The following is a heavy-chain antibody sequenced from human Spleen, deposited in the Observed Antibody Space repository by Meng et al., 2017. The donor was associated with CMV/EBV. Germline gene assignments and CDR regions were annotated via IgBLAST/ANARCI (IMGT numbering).Heavy chain of an antibody. Sequence: CKASGYTFTSDDINWVRQATGQVLEWMGWINPNTGDTNYAQNFQGRVSMTRDTSLSTAYMELRSLTSDDTAVYYCARDGGNLDWFDPWGQGTLVTVSS. CDR2: INPNTGDT. V-gene: IGHV1-2*02. J-gene: IGHJ5*02. D-gene: IGHD4-23*01. CDR1: GYTFTSDD. CDR3: ARDGGNLDWFDP.